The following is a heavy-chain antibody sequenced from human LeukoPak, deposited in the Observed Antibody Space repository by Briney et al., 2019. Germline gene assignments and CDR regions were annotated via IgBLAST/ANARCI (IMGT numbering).Heavy chain of an antibody. V-gene: IGHV3-21*01. CDR2: ITSSSGYI. CDR3: ARGGSNSPYYFDY. Sequence: GGSLRLSCAASGFTFSGYGMNWVRQAPGKGLEWVSSITSSSGYIYYADSVKGRFTISRDNAKNSLPLQMNSLRAEDTAVYYCARGGSNSPYYFDYWGQGTLVTVSS. CDR1: GFTFSGYG. D-gene: IGHD2-2*01. J-gene: IGHJ4*02.